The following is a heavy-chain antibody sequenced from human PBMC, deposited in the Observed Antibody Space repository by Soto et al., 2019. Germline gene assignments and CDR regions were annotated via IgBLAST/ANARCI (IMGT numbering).Heavy chain of an antibody. V-gene: IGHV4-39*01. J-gene: IGHJ5*02. CDR3: ARRLEEFGNYWFDP. CDR1: GESIRSDTDY. Sequence: QLQLQESGPGLVKPSETLSLTCTVSGESIRSDTDYWAWIRQPPGKGPEWIGSIYYSGSTYYNPSLKSRITISVDTSKSQFSLKLNSVTAAATAVYYCARRLEEFGNYWFDPWGQGTLVTVSS. CDR2: IYYSGST. D-gene: IGHD3-10*01.